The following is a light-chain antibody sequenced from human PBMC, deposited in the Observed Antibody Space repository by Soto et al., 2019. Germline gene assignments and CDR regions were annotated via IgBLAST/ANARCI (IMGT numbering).Light chain of an antibody. Sequence: EIVLTQCPGTLSLSPGERATLSCRASQSVSSNYLAWYQQKPGQAPRLLIYGASSRATGIPDRFSGSGSGTDFTLTISRLEPQDFAVYYCQQYGSSTWTFGQGTKVDIK. J-gene: IGKJ1*01. V-gene: IGKV3-20*01. CDR1: QSVSSNY. CDR2: GAS. CDR3: QQYGSSTWT.